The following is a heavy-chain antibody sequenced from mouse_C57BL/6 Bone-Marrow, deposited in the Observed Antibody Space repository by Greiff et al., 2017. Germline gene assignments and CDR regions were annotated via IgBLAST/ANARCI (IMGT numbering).Heavy chain of an antibody. J-gene: IGHJ1*03. V-gene: IGHV14-3*01. CDR3: ARIGSSKGYFDV. CDR2: IDPANGNT. D-gene: IGHD1-1*01. CDR1: GFNIKNTY. Sequence: DVQLQESVAELVRPGASVKLSCTASGFNIKNTYIHWVKQRPEQGLEWIGRIDPANGNTKYAPKFQGKATITADTSSNTAYLQLSSLTSEDTAIYYCARIGSSKGYFDVWGTGTTVTVSS.